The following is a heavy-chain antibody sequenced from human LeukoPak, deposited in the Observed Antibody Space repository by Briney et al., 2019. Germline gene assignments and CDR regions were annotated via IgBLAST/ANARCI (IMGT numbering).Heavy chain of an antibody. CDR3: ARRHRYYDFWSGYSLSHWFDP. Sequence: SVTLSLTCAVYGGSFSGYYWSWIRQPPGKGLEWIGEINHSGSTNYNPSLKSRVTISVDTSKNQFSLKLSSVTAADTAVYYCARRHRYYDFWSGYSLSHWFDPWGQGTLVTVSS. V-gene: IGHV4-34*01. CDR1: GGSFSGYY. J-gene: IGHJ5*02. CDR2: INHSGST. D-gene: IGHD3-3*01.